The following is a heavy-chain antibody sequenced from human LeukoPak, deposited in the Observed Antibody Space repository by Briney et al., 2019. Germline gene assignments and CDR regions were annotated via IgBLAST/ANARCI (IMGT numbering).Heavy chain of an antibody. D-gene: IGHD3-16*02. Sequence: GSSVKVSCKASGGTFSSYAISWVRQAPGQGLEWMGGIIPIFGTANYAQKVQGRVTMTEDTSTDTAYMELSSLRSEDTAVYYCATGSLIPNAFDIWGQGTMVTVSS. CDR2: IIPIFGTA. V-gene: IGHV1-69*06. CDR1: GGTFSSYA. CDR3: ATGSLIPNAFDI. J-gene: IGHJ3*02.